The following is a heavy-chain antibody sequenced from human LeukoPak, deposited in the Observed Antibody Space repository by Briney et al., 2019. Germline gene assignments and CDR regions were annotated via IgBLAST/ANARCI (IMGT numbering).Heavy chain of an antibody. J-gene: IGHJ4*02. V-gene: IGHV3-48*03. D-gene: IGHD2-15*01. CDR1: GFTFSSSE. Sequence: GGSLRLSCAASGFTFSSSEMNWVRQAPGKGLEWLSYISSGGSSRYYADSVKGRFTISRDNAKNSLYLQMNSLRAEDTAVYYCARDYCSGGCCYDYWGQGTLVTLST. CDR2: ISSGGSSR. CDR3: ARDYCSGGCCYDY.